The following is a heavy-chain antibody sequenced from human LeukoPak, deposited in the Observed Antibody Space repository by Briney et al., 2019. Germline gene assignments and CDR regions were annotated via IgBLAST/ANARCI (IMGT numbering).Heavy chain of an antibody. Sequence: PGGSLRLSCAASGFTFNSYSMNWVRQAPGKGLEWVSSISSGSTYIYYADSVKGRFTISRDNAKNSLYLQMNSLRAEDTAVYYCARVPYSSSWAYYYYYMDVWGKGTTVTVSS. CDR3: ARVPYSSSWAYYYYYMDV. J-gene: IGHJ6*03. CDR2: ISSGSTYI. V-gene: IGHV3-21*01. CDR1: GFTFNSYS. D-gene: IGHD6-13*01.